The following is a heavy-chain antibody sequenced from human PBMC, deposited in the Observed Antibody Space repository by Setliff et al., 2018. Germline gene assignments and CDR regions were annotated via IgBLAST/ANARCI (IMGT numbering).Heavy chain of an antibody. V-gene: IGHV4-39*01. Sequence: PSETLSLTCTVSGGSISSGVYYWAWIRQPPGKGLEWIGRIYYRGDTYYNASLKSRLTLSVDTSKNQVSLDLRSVTAADTAVYYCARTGTYRYFDYWGKGTQVTAPQ. CDR2: IYYRGDT. CDR3: ARTGTYRYFDY. CDR1: GGSISSGVYY. J-gene: IGHJ4*02. D-gene: IGHD1-1*01.